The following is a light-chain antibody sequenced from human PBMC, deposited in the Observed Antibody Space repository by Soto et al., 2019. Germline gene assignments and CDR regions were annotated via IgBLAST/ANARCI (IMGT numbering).Light chain of an antibody. CDR1: QSVSSNY. Sequence: IVMTQSPATLSVSHRERATLSCRASQSVSSNYFAWYQQKPGQAPRLLIYGTSSRATGIPDRFSGSGSGTDFILTISRLEPEDFAVYYSPLYGTPPCRFGEGTNVDI. V-gene: IGKV3-20*01. CDR3: PLYGTPPCR. CDR2: GTS. J-gene: IGKJ1*01.